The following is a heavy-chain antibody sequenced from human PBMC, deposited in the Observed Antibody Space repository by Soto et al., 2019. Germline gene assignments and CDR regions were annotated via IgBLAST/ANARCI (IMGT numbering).Heavy chain of an antibody. Sequence: ASVKVSCKASGYTFTRYYMHWVRQAPGQGLEWMGVINPSDGSTTYAQKFQGRVTMTRDTSMSTVYVELSSVRSEDTAVYYCARSIVVVTALDYWGQGTLVTVSS. D-gene: IGHD2-21*02. J-gene: IGHJ4*02. CDR3: ARSIVVVTALDY. CDR1: GYTFTRYY. CDR2: INPSDGST. V-gene: IGHV1-46*01.